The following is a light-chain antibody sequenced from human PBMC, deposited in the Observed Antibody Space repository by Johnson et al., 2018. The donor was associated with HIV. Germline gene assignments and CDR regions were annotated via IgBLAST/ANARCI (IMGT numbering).Light chain of an antibody. Sequence: QSVLTQPPSVSAAPGQKVTISCSGSSSNIGNNYVSWYQQLPGTAPKVLIYDTSKRPSGIPDRFSGSKSGTSATLGITGLQTGDEADYYCGTWDDSLSALYVFGTGTKVTVL. J-gene: IGLJ1*01. CDR3: GTWDDSLSALYV. CDR1: SSNIGNNY. CDR2: DTS. V-gene: IGLV1-51*01.